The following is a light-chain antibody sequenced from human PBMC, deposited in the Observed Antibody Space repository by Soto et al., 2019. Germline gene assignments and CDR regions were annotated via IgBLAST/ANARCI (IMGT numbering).Light chain of an antibody. Sequence: QSVLTQPASVSGSPGQSITISCTGTGSDVGGHNFVSWYQQYPGKAPKLMIYDVSNRPSGISNRFSGSKSGNTASLTISGLQTEDEADYYCSSFTSRSTLVLFGGGTKLTVL. CDR3: SSFTSRSTLVL. CDR1: GSDVGGHNF. V-gene: IGLV2-14*01. CDR2: DVS. J-gene: IGLJ2*01.